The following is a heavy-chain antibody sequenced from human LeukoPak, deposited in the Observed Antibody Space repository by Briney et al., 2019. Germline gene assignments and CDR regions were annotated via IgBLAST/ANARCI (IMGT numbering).Heavy chain of an antibody. D-gene: IGHD2-2*01. CDR2: IRYDGSNK. CDR1: GFTFSSYG. CDR3: AKDLSSSTSHYYYYYYMDV. Sequence: QAGGSLRLSCAASGFTFSSYGMHWVRQAPGKGLEWVAFIRYDGSNKYYADSVKGRFTISRDNSKNTLYLQMNSLRAEDTAVYYCAKDLSSSTSHYYYYYYMDVWGKGTTVTVSS. J-gene: IGHJ6*03. V-gene: IGHV3-30*02.